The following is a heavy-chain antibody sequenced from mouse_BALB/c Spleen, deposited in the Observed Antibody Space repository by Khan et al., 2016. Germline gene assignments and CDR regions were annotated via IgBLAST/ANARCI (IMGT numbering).Heavy chain of an antibody. V-gene: IGHV1-9*01. J-gene: IGHJ2*01. Sequence: QVQLQQSGAELMKPGASVKLSCKATGYTFSSYWIEWVKQRPGHGLEWIGEILPGSGSTNYTEKFRGKATFNADTAYNTAYMQLSSLTSEDSAVHYCARTDRRGYFDYWGQGTTLTVSS. CDR1: GYTFSSYW. CDR2: ILPGSGST. CDR3: ARTDRRGYFDY.